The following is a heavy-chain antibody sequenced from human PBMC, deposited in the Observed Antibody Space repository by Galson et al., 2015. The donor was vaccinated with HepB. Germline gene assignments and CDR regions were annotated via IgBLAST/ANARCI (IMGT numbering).Heavy chain of an antibody. CDR3: AREQWELLCQKTWFDP. CDR2: TYYRSKWYN. V-gene: IGHV6-1*01. Sequence: CAISGDSVSSNSAAWNWIRQSPSRGLEWLGRTYYRSKWYNDYAVSVKSRITINPDTSKNQFPLQLNSVTPEDTAVYYCAREQWELLCQKTWFDPWGQGTLITVSS. CDR1: GDSVSSNSAA. J-gene: IGHJ5*02. D-gene: IGHD1-26*01.